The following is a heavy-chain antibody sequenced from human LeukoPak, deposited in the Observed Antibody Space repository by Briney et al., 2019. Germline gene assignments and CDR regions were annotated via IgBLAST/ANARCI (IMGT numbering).Heavy chain of an antibody. V-gene: IGHV4-4*02. D-gene: IGHD2-15*01. CDR2: ISPVGST. Sequence: SETLSHTCTVSGDSISSSYWGSWVRQPPGKGLEWIGKISPVGSTNYNPSLKSRVTISVDKSNNQLSLKLTSVTAADTAIYYCGRYCCSYRSCYPIYDSRGQGTLVTVSS. CDR3: GRYCCSYRSCYPIYDS. J-gene: IGHJ4*02. CDR1: GDSISSSYW.